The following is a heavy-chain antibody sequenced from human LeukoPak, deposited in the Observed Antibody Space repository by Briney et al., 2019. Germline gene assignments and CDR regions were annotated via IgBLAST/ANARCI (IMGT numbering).Heavy chain of an antibody. V-gene: IGHV3-48*01. CDR2: ISSSSGTI. J-gene: IGHJ4*02. CDR3: ARGLDY. Sequence: GGSLRLSCAASGFTFSSFSMNWVRQAPGKGLEWVSYISSSSGTIYYADSVKGRFTISRDNAKNSLYLQMNGLRAEDTAVYYCARGLDYWGQGTPVTVSS. CDR1: GFTFSSFS.